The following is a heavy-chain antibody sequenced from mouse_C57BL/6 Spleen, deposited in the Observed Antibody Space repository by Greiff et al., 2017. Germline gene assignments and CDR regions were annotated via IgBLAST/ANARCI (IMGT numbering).Heavy chain of an antibody. CDR2: INPSSGYT. CDR1: GYTFTSYT. J-gene: IGHJ4*01. CDR3: ARTITTVVASNAMDY. V-gene: IGHV1-4*01. Sequence: QVQLQQSGAELARPGASVKMSCKASGYTFTSYTMHWVKQRPGQGLEWIGYINPSSGYTKYNQKFKDKATLTADKSSSTAYMQLSSLTSEDSAVYYCARTITTVVASNAMDYWGQGTSVTVSS. D-gene: IGHD1-1*01.